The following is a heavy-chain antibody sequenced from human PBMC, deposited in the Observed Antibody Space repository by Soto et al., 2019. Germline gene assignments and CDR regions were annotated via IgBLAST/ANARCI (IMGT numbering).Heavy chain of an antibody. CDR1: GFTFSSYA. CDR3: AKEAAATVTTWYYFDY. D-gene: IGHD4-17*01. CDR2: ISGSGGST. V-gene: IGHV3-23*01. Sequence: GGSLRLSCAASGFTFSSYAMSWVRQAPGKGLEWVSAISGSGGSTYYADSVKGRFTISRDNSKNTLYLQMNSLRAEDTAVYYCAKEAAATVTTWYYFDYWGQGTLVTVSS. J-gene: IGHJ4*02.